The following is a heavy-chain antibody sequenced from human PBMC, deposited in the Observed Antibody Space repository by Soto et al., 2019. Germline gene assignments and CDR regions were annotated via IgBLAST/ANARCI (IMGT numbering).Heavy chain of an antibody. Sequence: EVQLVESGGGLVQPGGSLKLSCAASGFSLSGYWMHWVRQAPGKGLVWVSRINSDGSRTDYADSVKGRFTISRDNAKNTLSLQMNGLRAEDTAVYYCTRAFLPGNYWGQGTLVTVSS. D-gene: IGHD2-21*01. J-gene: IGHJ4*02. CDR3: TRAFLPGNY. V-gene: IGHV3-74*01. CDR2: INSDGSRT. CDR1: GFSLSGYW.